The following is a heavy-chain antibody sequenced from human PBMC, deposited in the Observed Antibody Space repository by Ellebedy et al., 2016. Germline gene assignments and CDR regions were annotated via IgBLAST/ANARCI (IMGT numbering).Heavy chain of an antibody. D-gene: IGHD2-15*01. CDR3: ARDRYCSGGGCYLFGGDFDY. J-gene: IGHJ4*02. CDR1: GGSISSGGYY. Sequence: SETLSLTCTVSGGSISSGGYYWSWIRQHPGKGLEWIGYIYYSGSTNYNPSLKSRVTISVDTSKNQFSLKLSSVTAADTAAYYCARDRYCSGGGCYLFGGDFDYWGQGTLVTVSS. CDR2: IYYSGST. V-gene: IGHV4-61*08.